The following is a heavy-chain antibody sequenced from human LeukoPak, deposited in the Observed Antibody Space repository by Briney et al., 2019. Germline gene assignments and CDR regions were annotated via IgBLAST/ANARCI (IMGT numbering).Heavy chain of an antibody. Sequence: PSGTLSLTCAVSGGSISSSNWWSWVRQPPGKGLEWIGSIYHSGSSYYNPSLKSRVTISVDTSKNHFSLKLSSVTAADTAVYYCARVTGYMTEDYFDYWGQGTLITVSS. CDR3: ARVTGYMTEDYFDY. V-gene: IGHV4-4*02. CDR1: GGSISSSNW. J-gene: IGHJ4*02. CDR2: IYHSGSS. D-gene: IGHD6-13*01.